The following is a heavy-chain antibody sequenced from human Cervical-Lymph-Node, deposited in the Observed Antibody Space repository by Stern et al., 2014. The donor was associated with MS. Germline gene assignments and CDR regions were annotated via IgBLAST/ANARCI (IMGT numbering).Heavy chain of an antibody. V-gene: IGHV4-61*02. CDR1: GDSISSGNYY. J-gene: IGHJ4*02. Sequence: QVQLQESGPGLVKPSQTLSLTCTVSGDSISSGNYYWSWIRQPAGKGLEWIGRIYSSGTTYYNPSLRSRVTISIDTSNNQFSVKRSSGTATDTAVYYCATQGRALAPDWGQGTLVTVSS. CDR2: IYSSGTT. CDR3: ATQGRALAPD.